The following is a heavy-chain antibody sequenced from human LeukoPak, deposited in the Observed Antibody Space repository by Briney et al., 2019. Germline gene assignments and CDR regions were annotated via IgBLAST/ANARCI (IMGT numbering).Heavy chain of an antibody. V-gene: IGHV3-48*03. CDR1: GFTFSSYE. D-gene: IGHD3-3*01. CDR3: ARDHRYYDFWSGTSRRTLNHYFDY. J-gene: IGHJ4*02. Sequence: GGSLRLSCAASGFTFSSYEMNWVRQAPGKGLEWVSYISSSGSTIYYADSVKGRFTISRDNAKNSLYLQMNSLRAEDTAVYYCARDHRYYDFWSGTSRRTLNHYFDYWGQGTLVTVSS. CDR2: ISSSGSTI.